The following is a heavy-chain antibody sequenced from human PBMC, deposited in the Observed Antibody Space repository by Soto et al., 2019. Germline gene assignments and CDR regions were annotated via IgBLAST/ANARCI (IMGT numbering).Heavy chain of an antibody. CDR2: IRSKANSYAT. J-gene: IGHJ4*02. Sequence: GGSLRLSCAASGFTFSGSAMHWVRQASGKGLEWVGRIRSKANSYATAYAASVKGRFTISRDDSKNTAYLQMNSLKTEDTAVYYCTRDLLYYYDSSGYGSDYWGQGTLVTVSS. D-gene: IGHD3-22*01. CDR1: GFTFSGSA. CDR3: TRDLLYYYDSSGYGSDY. V-gene: IGHV3-73*01.